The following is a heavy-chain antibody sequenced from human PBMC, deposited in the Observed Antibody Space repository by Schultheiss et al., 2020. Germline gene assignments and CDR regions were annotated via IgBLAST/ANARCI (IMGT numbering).Heavy chain of an antibody. CDR2: INPNSGGT. CDR1: GYTFTNYR. J-gene: IGHJ4*02. D-gene: IGHD6-13*01. Sequence: AAVKVSCKASGYTFTNYRIHWVRQAPGQGLEWMGWINPNSGGTNYAQKFQGWVTMTRDTSISTAYMELSRLRSDDTAVYYCARNRRIAAAGIDFWGQGTLVTVAS. V-gene: IGHV1-2*04. CDR3: ARNRRIAAAGIDF.